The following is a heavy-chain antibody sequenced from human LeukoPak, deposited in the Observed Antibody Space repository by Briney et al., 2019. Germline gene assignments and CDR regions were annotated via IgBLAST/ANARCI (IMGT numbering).Heavy chain of an antibody. J-gene: IGHJ4*02. Sequence: ASVTVSCKASGYTFTGYYMHWVRQAPGQGLEWMGWINPNSGGTNYAQKFQGRVTMTRDTSISTAYMELSRLRSDDTAVYYCARVPAAISGADFDYWGQGTLVTVSS. V-gene: IGHV1-2*02. CDR3: ARVPAAISGADFDY. D-gene: IGHD2-2*01. CDR2: INPNSGGT. CDR1: GYTFTGYY.